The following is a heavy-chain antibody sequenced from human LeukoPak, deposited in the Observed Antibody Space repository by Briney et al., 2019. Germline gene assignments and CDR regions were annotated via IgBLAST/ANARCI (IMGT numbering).Heavy chain of an antibody. CDR3: ARAWWYANWYFDV. CDR1: GGSINNYY. V-gene: IGHV4-59*08. J-gene: IGHJ2*01. D-gene: IGHD2-15*01. Sequence: PSETLSLTCSVSGGSINNYYWAWIRQPPGKGLEYMGYIFDSGSTDYNPSLKSRVTISLDTPKKQFYLKLSSVTAADTAIYYCARAWWYANWYFDVWGRGILVTVSS. CDR2: IFDSGST.